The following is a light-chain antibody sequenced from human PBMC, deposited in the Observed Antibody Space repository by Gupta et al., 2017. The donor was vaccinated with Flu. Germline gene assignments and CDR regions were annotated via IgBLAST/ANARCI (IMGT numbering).Light chain of an antibody. J-gene: IGKJ4*01. V-gene: IGKV3-15*01. CDR2: NSF. CDR1: QNLMFN. CDR3: QQYNHWLLT. Sequence: VMTHSLAPLLVSPGERVSLSCRASQNLMFNLAWFQQKPGQAPKLILFNSFTRAIGFPASFSGIGSGTEFTLTISSLQSEDVAFYYFQQYNHWLLTFGGGTKLEI.